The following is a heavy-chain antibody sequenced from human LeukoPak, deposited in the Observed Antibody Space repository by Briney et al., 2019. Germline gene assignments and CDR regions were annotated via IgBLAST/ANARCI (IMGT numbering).Heavy chain of an antibody. V-gene: IGHV4-39*01. CDR3: ARHFYGGFDCPFDY. CDR1: GGSFSGYY. CDR2: IYYSGST. J-gene: IGHJ4*02. Sequence: PSETLSLTCAVYGGSFSGYYWGWIRRPPGKGLEWIGSIYYSGSTYYNPSLKSRVTISVDTSKNQFSLKLSSVTAADTAVYYCARHFYGGFDCPFDYWGQGTLVTVSS. D-gene: IGHD4-23*01.